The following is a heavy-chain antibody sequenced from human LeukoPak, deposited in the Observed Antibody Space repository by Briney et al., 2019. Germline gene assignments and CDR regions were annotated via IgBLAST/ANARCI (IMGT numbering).Heavy chain of an antibody. CDR1: GFTFSSYS. J-gene: IGHJ6*02. CDR2: ISSSSSYI. D-gene: IGHD2-8*01. CDR3: ARDWEDIVLMVYAPSYYGMDV. V-gene: IGHV3-21*01. Sequence: GGSLRLSCAASGFTFSSYSMNWVRQAPGKGLEWVSSISSSSSYIYYADSVKGRFTISRDNAKNSLYLQMNSLRAEDTAVYYCARDWEDIVLMVYAPSYYGMDVWGQGTTVTVSS.